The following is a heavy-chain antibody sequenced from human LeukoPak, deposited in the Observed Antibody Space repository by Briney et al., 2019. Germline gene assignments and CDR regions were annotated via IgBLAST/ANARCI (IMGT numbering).Heavy chain of an antibody. V-gene: IGHV4-34*01. J-gene: IGHJ4*02. CDR2: INHSGST. CDR1: GGSFSGYY. D-gene: IGHD1-26*01. CDR3: ARTQSQSGSYRYYFGY. Sequence: SETLSLTCAVYGGSFSGYYWSWIRQPPGKGLEWIGEINHSGSTNYNPSLKSRVTMSVNPSKNQFSLKLNSVTAADTAMYYCARTQSQSGSYRYYFGYWGQGTLATVSS.